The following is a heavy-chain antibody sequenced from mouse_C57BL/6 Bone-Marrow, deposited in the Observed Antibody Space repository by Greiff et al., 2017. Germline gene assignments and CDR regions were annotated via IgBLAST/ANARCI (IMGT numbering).Heavy chain of an antibody. CDR2: IDPSDSYT. D-gene: IGHD1-1*01. J-gene: IGHJ3*01. V-gene: IGHV1-50*01. CDR1: GYTFTSYW. CDR3: ASLYYYGSSFAWFAY. Sequence: VQLQQPGAELVKPGASVKLSCKASGYTFTSYWMQWVKQRPGQGLEWIGEIDPSDSYTNYNQKFKGKATLTVDTSSSTAYMQLSSLTSEDSAVYHCASLYYYGSSFAWFAYWGQGTLVTVSA.